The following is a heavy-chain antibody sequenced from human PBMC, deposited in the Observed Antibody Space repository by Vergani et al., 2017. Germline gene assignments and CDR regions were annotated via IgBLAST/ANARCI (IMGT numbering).Heavy chain of an antibody. CDR3: ARGVSCPDY. CDR2: ISSSSSTI. CDR1: GFTFIMHA. J-gene: IGHJ4*02. V-gene: IGHV3-48*01. D-gene: IGHD2-2*01. Sequence: EVQLLESGGDLVQPGGSLRLSCAASGFTFIMHAMSWVRQAPGKGLEWVSYISSSSSTIYYADSVKGRFTISRDNAKNSLYLQMNSLRAEDTAVYYCARGVSCPDYWGQGTLVTVSS.